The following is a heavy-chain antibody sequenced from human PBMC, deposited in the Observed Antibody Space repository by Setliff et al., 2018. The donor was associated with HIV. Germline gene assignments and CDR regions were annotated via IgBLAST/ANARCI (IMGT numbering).Heavy chain of an antibody. CDR2: INHSGST. CDR1: GFTFSNYW. V-gene: IGHV4-34*01. Sequence: GSLRLSCAASGFTFSNYWMSWVRQPPGKGLEWIGEINHSGSTNYNPSLKSRVTISVDTSKNQFSLKLSSVTAADTAVYYCASVSDWSGYASGAFDIWGQGTMVTVSS. D-gene: IGHD3-3*01. CDR3: ASVSDWSGYASGAFDI. J-gene: IGHJ3*02.